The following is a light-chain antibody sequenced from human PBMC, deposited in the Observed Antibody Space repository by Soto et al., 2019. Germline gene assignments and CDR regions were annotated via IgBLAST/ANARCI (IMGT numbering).Light chain of an antibody. Sequence: DIQMTQSPSTLSASVGDRVTITCRARQTIRRWLAWYQQKPGKAPNLLMYDASGLASGVPSRFSGSGSGTEFNLTISSLQPDDFATYYCQQYDSSSKYTCGQGTKLEIK. J-gene: IGKJ2*01. CDR3: QQYDSSSKYT. V-gene: IGKV1-5*01. CDR1: QTIRRW. CDR2: DAS.